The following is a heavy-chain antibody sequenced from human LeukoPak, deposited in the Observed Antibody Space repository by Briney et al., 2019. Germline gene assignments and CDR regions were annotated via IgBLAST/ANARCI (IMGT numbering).Heavy chain of an antibody. CDR1: GGSISSYY. D-gene: IGHD6-19*01. CDR2: IYYSGST. Sequence: SETLSLTCTVSGGSISSYYWSWIRQPPGKGLEWIGYIYYSGSTNYNPSLESRVTISVDTSKNQFSLKLSSVTAADTAVYYCARLKYSSGWYDYWGQGTLVTVSS. J-gene: IGHJ4*02. V-gene: IGHV4-59*08. CDR3: ARLKYSSGWYDY.